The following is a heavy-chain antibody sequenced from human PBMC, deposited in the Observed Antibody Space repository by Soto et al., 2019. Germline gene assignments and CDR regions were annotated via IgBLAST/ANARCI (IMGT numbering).Heavy chain of an antibody. CDR2: ISAYNGNT. D-gene: IGHD2-2*01. J-gene: IGHJ5*02. CDR1: GYTFTSYG. Sequence: ASVKVSCKASGYTFTSYGISWVRQAPGQGLEWMGWISAYNGNTNYAQKLQGRVTMTTDTSTSTAYMELRSLRSDDTAVYYCARSSVVVPAAILFDPWGQGTLVTVSS. V-gene: IGHV1-18*01. CDR3: ARSSVVVPAAILFDP.